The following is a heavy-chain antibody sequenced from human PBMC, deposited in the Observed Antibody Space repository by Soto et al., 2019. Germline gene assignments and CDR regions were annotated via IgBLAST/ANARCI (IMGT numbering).Heavy chain of an antibody. CDR1: GFTFSSYS. J-gene: IGHJ4*02. CDR3: ARGPYDILTGYYTFDY. CDR2: ISSSSSTI. Sequence: GGSLRLSCAASGFTFSSYSMNWVRQAPGKGLEWVSYISSSSSTIYYADSVKGRFTISRDNAKNSLYLQMNSLRAEETAVYYCARGPYDILTGYYTFDYWGQGTLVTVSS. D-gene: IGHD3-9*01. V-gene: IGHV3-48*01.